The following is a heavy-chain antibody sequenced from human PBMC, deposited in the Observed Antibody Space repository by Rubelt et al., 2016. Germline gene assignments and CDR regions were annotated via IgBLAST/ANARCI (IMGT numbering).Heavy chain of an antibody. CDR2: INHSGST. J-gene: IGHJ6*02. V-gene: IGHV4-34*01. D-gene: IGHD6-13*01. CDR1: GGSFSGYY. CDR3: ARQAYSSSWYTYGMDV. Sequence: QVQLQQWGAGLLKPSETLSLTCAVYGGSFSGYYWSWIRQPPGKGLEWNGEINHSGSTNYNPSLKSRGPLSVVTPKNQFPLKLSPGTAADTAVYYCARQAYSSSWYTYGMDVWGQGTTVTVSS.